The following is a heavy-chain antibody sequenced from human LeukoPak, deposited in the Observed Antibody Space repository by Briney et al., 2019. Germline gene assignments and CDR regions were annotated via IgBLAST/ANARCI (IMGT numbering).Heavy chain of an antibody. J-gene: IGHJ4*02. V-gene: IGHV3-7*01. CDR2: LKQDNTDV. CDR3: AMGNTWMTAY. CDR1: RFTFDTFR. D-gene: IGHD2-21*02. Sequence: GVSLTLSCAASRFTFDTFRMNWARQAPGKGLEWVANLKQDNTDVRDMDSVKGRFTISRDIAKNSLYMQMNGLRAEDTAVYYCAMGNTWMTAYWGQGTVVSVSS.